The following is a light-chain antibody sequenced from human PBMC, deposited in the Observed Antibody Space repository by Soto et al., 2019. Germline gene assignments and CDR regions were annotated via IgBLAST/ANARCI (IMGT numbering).Light chain of an antibody. CDR3: QQYDDLLT. CDR1: QAIRNY. J-gene: IGKJ4*01. Sequence: DIQVTQSPSSLSASVGDRVTITCQASQAIRNYLNWYQHKPGKVPKLLIYDASNLESGVPSRFSGSGSGTDFTFTISSLQPEDVATYYCQQYDDLLTFGGGTKVEIK. CDR2: DAS. V-gene: IGKV1-33*01.